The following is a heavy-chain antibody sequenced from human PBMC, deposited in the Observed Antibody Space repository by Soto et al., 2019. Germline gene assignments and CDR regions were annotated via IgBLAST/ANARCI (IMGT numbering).Heavy chain of an antibody. CDR1: GGSISTGGYY. Sequence: QVQLQESGPGLVKPSQTLSLTCTVSGGSISTGGYYWNWIRQHPGKGLEWIGYFYYSGSTYYNPSLXRXXTISVNTSKNQFSLKLSSVTDADTAVYYCARSVFPWGQGTLVTVSS. CDR2: FYYSGST. V-gene: IGHV4-31*03. CDR3: ARSVFP. J-gene: IGHJ5*02.